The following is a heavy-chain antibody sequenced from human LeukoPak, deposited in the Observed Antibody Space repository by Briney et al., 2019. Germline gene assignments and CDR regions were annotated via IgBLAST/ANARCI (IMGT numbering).Heavy chain of an antibody. CDR3: ARGLVRFLEWLPSHYYYGMDV. D-gene: IGHD3-3*01. Sequence: ASVKVSCKASGYTFTSYGISWVRQAPGQGLEWMGWISAYNGNTNYAQKLQGRVTMTTDTSTSTAYMELRSLRSDDTAVYYCARGLVRFLEWLPSHYYYGMDVWGQGTTVTVSS. CDR2: ISAYNGNT. V-gene: IGHV1-18*01. J-gene: IGHJ6*02. CDR1: GYTFTSYG.